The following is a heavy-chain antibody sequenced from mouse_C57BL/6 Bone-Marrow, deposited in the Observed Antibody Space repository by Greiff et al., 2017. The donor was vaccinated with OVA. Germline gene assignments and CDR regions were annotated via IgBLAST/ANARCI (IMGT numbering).Heavy chain of an antibody. V-gene: IGHV1-81*01. J-gene: IGHJ3*01. D-gene: IGHD1-1*01. CDR1: GYTFTSYG. CDR2: IYPRSGNT. CDR3: ARSRNYYGSSSWFAY. Sequence: QVQLQQSGAELARPGASVKLSCKASGYTFTSYGISWVKQRTGQGLEWIGEIYPRSGNTYYNEKFKGKATLTADKSSSTAYMELRSLTSEDSAVYFWARSRNYYGSSSWFAYWGQGTLVTVSA.